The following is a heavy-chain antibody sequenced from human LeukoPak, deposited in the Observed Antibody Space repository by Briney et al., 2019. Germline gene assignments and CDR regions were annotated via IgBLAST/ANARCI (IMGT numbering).Heavy chain of an antibody. J-gene: IGHJ4*02. CDR2: INQDESKK. Sequence: GGSLRLSCAASGFTFSNDWMCWVRQAPGEGLEWVANINQDESKKYYADSVKGRFTISGDNAKNSLYLQMSSLTAEDTAIYYCARDHAYRADYWGQGTLVTVSS. V-gene: IGHV3-7*01. CDR3: ARDHAYRADY. CDR1: GFTFSNDW. D-gene: IGHD2-2*01.